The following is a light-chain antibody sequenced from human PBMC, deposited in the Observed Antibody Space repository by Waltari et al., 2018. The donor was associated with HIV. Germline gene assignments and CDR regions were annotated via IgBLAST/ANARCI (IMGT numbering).Light chain of an antibody. J-gene: IGLJ2*01. Sequence: QSALTQPASVSGPPGQSITISCTGTSDDIGGSNLVSWYQHHPGKAPRLIIFDVEKRPSGISDRFSGCKSGYTASLTISRLRTEDEADYFCCSKSTIYFGVLFGGGTTLTVL. CDR3: CSKSTIYFGVL. CDR2: DVE. V-gene: IGLV2-23*02. CDR1: SDDIGGSNL.